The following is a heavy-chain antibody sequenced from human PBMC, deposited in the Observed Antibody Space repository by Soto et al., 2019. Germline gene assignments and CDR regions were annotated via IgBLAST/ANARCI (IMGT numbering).Heavy chain of an antibody. V-gene: IGHV1-69*06. D-gene: IGHD5-12*01. CDR2: IIPIFGTA. CDR1: GGTFSSYA. J-gene: IGHJ4*02. CDR3: ARDRWRDGYDYSPDF. Sequence: SVKVSCKASGGTFSSYAISWVRQAPGQGLEWMGGIIPIFGTANYAQKFQGRVTITADKSTSTAYMELSSLRSEDTAVYYCARDRWRDGYDYSPDFWGQGTTVTVSS.